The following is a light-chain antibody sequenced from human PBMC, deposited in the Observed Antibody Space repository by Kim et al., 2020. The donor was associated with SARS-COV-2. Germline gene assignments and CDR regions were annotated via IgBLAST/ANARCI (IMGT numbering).Light chain of an antibody. J-gene: IGKJ4*01. CDR3: QQYNSYPLT. CDR2: AAS. CDR1: QGISSH. V-gene: IGKV1-8*01. Sequence: IQMTQSPSSFSASTGDRVTVTCRASQGISSHLAWYQQKPGKAPKLLIYAASTLQSGVPSRFSGSGSGTDFTLTISCLQSEDFATYYCQQYNSYPLTFGGGTKVDIK.